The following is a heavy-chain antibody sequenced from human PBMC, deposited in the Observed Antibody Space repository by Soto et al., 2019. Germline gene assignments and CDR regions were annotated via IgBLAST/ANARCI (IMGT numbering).Heavy chain of an antibody. V-gene: IGHV1-18*01. J-gene: IGHJ6*03. CDR1: GYTFISYG. Sequence: GASVKVSCKASGYTFISYGIYWLRQAPGQGLEWMGWISVYNGNTKYARNLQGRVTMTTDTSTNTAYMELRSLRSDDTAVYYCARDVLRYFDWSNSMDVWGKGATVTVSS. CDR3: ARDVLRYFDWSNSMDV. CDR2: ISVYNGNT. D-gene: IGHD3-9*01.